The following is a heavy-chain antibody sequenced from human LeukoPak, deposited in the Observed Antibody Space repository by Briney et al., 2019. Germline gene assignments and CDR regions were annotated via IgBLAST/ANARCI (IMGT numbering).Heavy chain of an antibody. V-gene: IGHV3-30*02. CDR3: AKGGCSSTSCYRRDEAFDI. J-gene: IGHJ3*02. D-gene: IGHD2-2*01. CDR1: GFTFSSYG. Sequence: GGSLRLSCAASGFTFSSYGMHWVRQAPGKGLEWVAVIWYGGSNKYYADSVKGRFTISRDNSKNTLYLQMNSLRAEDTAVYYCAKGGCSSTSCYRRDEAFDIWGQGTMVTVSS. CDR2: IWYGGSNK.